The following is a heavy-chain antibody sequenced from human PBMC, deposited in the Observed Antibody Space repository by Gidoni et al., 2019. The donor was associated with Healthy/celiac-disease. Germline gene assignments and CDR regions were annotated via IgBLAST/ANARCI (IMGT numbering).Heavy chain of an antibody. CDR2: ISAYNGNT. CDR3: ARQKATTVVTPGYNWFDP. V-gene: IGHV1-18*01. J-gene: IGHJ5*02. CDR1: GSTFTSYG. Sequence: QVQLVQSGAEVKKPGASVKVSCKASGSTFTSYGISWVRQAPGQGLEWMGWISAYNGNTNYAQKLQGRVTMTTDTSTSTAYMELRSLRSDDTAVYYCARQKATTVVTPGYNWFDPWGQGTLVTVSS. D-gene: IGHD4-17*01.